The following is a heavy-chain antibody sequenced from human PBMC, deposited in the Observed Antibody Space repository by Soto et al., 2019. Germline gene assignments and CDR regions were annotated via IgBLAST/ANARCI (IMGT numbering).Heavy chain of an antibody. V-gene: IGHV3-15*01. CDR1: GFTFSNAR. J-gene: IGHJ4*02. Sequence: GGSLRLSCAASGFTFSNARMSWVRQAPGKGLEWVGRIKSKTDGGTTDYAAPVKGRFTISRDDSKSTLYLQMNSLKTDDTAVYYCTTVGYSTGGVHCWGQGTLVTVSS. CDR2: IKSKTDGGTT. D-gene: IGHD6-19*01. CDR3: TTVGYSTGGVHC.